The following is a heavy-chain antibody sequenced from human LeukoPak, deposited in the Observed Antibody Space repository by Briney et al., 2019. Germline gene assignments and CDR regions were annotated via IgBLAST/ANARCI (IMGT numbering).Heavy chain of an antibody. J-gene: IGHJ5*02. D-gene: IGHD3-3*01. V-gene: IGHV4-59*01. CDR1: GGSISSYY. CDR2: IYYSGST. Sequence: SETLSLTCTVSGGSISSYYWSWIRQPPGKGLEWIGYIYYSGSTNYNPSLKSRVTISVDTSKNQFSLKLSSVTAADTAVYYCARAAGADFWSGFIGFDPWGQGTLVTVSS. CDR3: ARAAGADFWSGFIGFDP.